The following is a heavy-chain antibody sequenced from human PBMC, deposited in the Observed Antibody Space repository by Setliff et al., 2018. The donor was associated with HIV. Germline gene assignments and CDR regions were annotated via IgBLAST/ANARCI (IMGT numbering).Heavy chain of an antibody. CDR1: GYTLTNYD. CDR3: ATGGGQSFDY. CDR2: MSGINDAG. V-gene: IGHV1-8*02. Sequence: GASVKVSCKASGYTLTNYDINWLRQAAGQGLEWMGWMSGINDAGDSAQKFQGRVSMTKDTSINTAYMELRSLSPDDTALYFCATGGGQSFDYWGQGTLVTVSS. D-gene: IGHD1-26*01. J-gene: IGHJ4*02.